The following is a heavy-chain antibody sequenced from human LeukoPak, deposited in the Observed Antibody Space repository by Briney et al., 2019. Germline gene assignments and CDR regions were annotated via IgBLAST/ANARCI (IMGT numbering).Heavy chain of an antibody. J-gene: IGHJ4*02. CDR1: GFTFSSYS. Sequence: GGSLRLSCAASGFTFSSYSMNWVRQAPGKGLEWVSSISSSSSYIYYADSVKGRFTISRDNAKNSLYLQMNSLRAEDTAVYYCARGGEGYNWNDGDYFDYWGQGTLVTVSS. V-gene: IGHV3-21*01. D-gene: IGHD1-1*01. CDR2: ISSSSSYI. CDR3: ARGGEGYNWNDGDYFDY.